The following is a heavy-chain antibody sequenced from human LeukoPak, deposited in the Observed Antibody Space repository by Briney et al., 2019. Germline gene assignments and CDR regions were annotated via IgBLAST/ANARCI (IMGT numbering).Heavy chain of an antibody. V-gene: IGHV3-23*01. Sequence: GGSLRLSCAASGFTFSSYAMSWVRQAPGKGLEWVSAISGSGGSTYYADSVKGRFTISRDNSKNTLYLQMNSLRAEDTAVYYCAKGATGTFDYYYYMDVWGKGTTVTVSS. CDR3: AKGATGTFDYYYYMDV. CDR1: GFTFSSYA. D-gene: IGHD1-1*01. J-gene: IGHJ6*03. CDR2: ISGSGGST.